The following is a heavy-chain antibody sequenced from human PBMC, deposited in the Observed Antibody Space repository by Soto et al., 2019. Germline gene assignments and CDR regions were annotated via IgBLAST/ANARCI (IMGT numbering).Heavy chain of an antibody. D-gene: IGHD3-22*01. CDR3: ARAHETYYYDSSGYSYYFDY. J-gene: IGHJ4*02. CDR2: ISYDGSNK. V-gene: IGHV3-30-3*01. Sequence: QVQLVESGGGVVQPGRSLRLSCAASGFTFSSYAMHWVRQAPGKGLEWVAVISYDGSNKYYADSVKGRFTISRDNSQNTLYMQMNSLRAEDTAVYYCARAHETYYYDSSGYSYYFDYWGQGTLVTVSS. CDR1: GFTFSSYA.